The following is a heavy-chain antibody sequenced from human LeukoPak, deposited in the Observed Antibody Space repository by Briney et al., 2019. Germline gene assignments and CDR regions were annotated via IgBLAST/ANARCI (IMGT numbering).Heavy chain of an antibody. Sequence: PGGSLRLSCAASGFTFSSYSMNWVRQAPGKGLEWVSSISSSSSYIYYADSVKGRFTISRDNAKNSLYLQMNSLRAEDTAVYYCARDYWIAAAIFDYWGQGTLVTVSS. CDR3: ARDYWIAAAIFDY. D-gene: IGHD6-13*01. CDR2: ISSSSSYI. J-gene: IGHJ4*02. V-gene: IGHV3-21*01. CDR1: GFTFSSYS.